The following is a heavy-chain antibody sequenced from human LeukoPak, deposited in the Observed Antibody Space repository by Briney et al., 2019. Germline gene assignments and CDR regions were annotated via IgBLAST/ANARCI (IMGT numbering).Heavy chain of an antibody. CDR3: VRSYDWVFDY. D-gene: IGHD1-1*01. J-gene: IGHJ4*02. CDR1: GDSVSRHDLT. V-gene: IGHV6-1*01. CDR2: TFYRSKWHN. Sequence: SQTLSLTCAISGDSVSRHDLTWDLVRQSPSRGLEWLGRTFYRSKWHNDYAVSVKSRITVSPDTSKNQFSLHLNSVTPEDTAVYYCVRSYDWVFDYWGQGTRVTVSS.